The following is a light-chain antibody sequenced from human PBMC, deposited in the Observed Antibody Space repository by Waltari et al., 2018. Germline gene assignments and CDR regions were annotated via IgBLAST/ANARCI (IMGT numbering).Light chain of an antibody. V-gene: IGLV5-45*01. J-gene: IGLJ2*01. CDR3: MIWHSGASV. Sequence: PGRPPQYRLRFRSDLDKRQASGLPSLFYGSNDASANAGILLISGLQSEDEAVYYCMIWHSGASVFGGGTTLTVL. CDR2: FRSDLDK.